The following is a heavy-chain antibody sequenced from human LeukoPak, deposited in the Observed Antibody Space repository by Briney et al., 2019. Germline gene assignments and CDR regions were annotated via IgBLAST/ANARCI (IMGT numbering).Heavy chain of an antibody. CDR1: GYTFTSYY. CDR2: INPSGGST. J-gene: IGHJ4*02. CDR3: AKDPNYYDSRGYHTGGYFDY. Sequence: ASVKVSCKASGYTFTSYYMHWVRQAPGQGLEWMGIINPSGGSTSYAQKFQGRVTMTRDMSTSTVYMELSSLRSEDTAVYYCAKDPNYYDSRGYHTGGYFDYWGQGTLVTVSS. D-gene: IGHD3-22*01. V-gene: IGHV1-46*01.